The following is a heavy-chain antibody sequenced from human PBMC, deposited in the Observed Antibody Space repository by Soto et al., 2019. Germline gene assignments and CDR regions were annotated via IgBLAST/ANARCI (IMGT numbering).Heavy chain of an antibody. Sequence: ASVKVSCKASGYTFTSYGISWVRQAPGQGLEWMGWISAYNGNTNYAQKLQGRVTMTTDTSTSTAYMELRSLRSDDTAVYYCATLGYCTNGVCYKGQNWFDPWGQGTLVTV. CDR2: ISAYNGNT. CDR3: ATLGYCTNGVCYKGQNWFDP. CDR1: GYTFTSYG. V-gene: IGHV1-18*01. J-gene: IGHJ5*02. D-gene: IGHD2-8*01.